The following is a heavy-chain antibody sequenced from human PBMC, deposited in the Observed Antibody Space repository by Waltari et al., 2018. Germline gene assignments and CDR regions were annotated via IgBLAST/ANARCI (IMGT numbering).Heavy chain of an antibody. D-gene: IGHD3-3*01. CDR1: GLTFSSYS. Sequence: EVHLVESGGGLVQPVGSLRLSCAASGLTFSSYSMNWVRQAPGKGLEWVSYISSSSSTIFYADSMKGRFTISRDNANNSLSLQMNSLRAEDTAVYYCAREGTIFGVVITRAFDIWGQGTMVTVSS. V-gene: IGHV3-48*01. J-gene: IGHJ3*02. CDR2: ISSSSSTI. CDR3: AREGTIFGVVITRAFDI.